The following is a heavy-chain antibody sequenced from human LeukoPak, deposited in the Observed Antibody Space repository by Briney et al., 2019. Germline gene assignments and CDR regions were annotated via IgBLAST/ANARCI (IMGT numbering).Heavy chain of an antibody. CDR2: IRSKANSYAT. V-gene: IGHV3-73*01. J-gene: IGHJ3*02. Sequence: GGSLRLSCAASGFTFSGSAMHWVRQASGKGLEWVGRIRSKANSYATAYAASVKGRFTISRDDSKNTAYLQMNSLKTEDTAVYYCTRCHGGYDLDDAFDIWGQGTMVTVSS. D-gene: IGHD5-12*01. CDR3: TRCHGGYDLDDAFDI. CDR1: GFTFSGSA.